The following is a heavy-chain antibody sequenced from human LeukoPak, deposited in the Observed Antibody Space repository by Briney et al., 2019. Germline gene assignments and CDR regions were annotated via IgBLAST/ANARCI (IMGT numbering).Heavy chain of an antibody. V-gene: IGHV1-3*01. D-gene: IGHD1-14*01. CDR2: INAGHGNT. J-gene: IGHJ4*02. CDR3: ARGAGFAEPLPEY. Sequence: ASVKVSCKASGYTFTSYAIQRVRQAPGQRLEWMGWINAGHGNTKYSQNFQGRVTITRDTSASTAYMELSSLRSEDTAVYYCARGAGFAEPLPEYWGQGTLLTVSS. CDR1: GYTFTSYA.